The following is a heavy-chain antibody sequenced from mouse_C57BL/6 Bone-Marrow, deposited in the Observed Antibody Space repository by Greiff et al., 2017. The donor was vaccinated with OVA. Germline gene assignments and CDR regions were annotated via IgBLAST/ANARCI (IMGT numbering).Heavy chain of an antibody. CDR2: IHPNSGST. Sequence: VQLQQSGAELVKPGASVKLSCKASGYTFTSYWMHWVKQRPGQGLEWIGMIHPNSGSTNYNEKFKSKATLTVDKSSSTAYTQLSSLTSEDSAVYYCARSGVFAYWGQGTLVTVSA. V-gene: IGHV1-64*01. CDR3: ARSGVFAY. J-gene: IGHJ3*01. D-gene: IGHD3-1*01. CDR1: GYTFTSYW.